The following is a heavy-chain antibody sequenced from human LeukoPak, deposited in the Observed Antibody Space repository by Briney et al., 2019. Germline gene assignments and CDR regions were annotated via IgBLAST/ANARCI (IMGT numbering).Heavy chain of an antibody. D-gene: IGHD6-13*01. CDR2: INPSGGST. J-gene: IGHJ6*02. Sequence: PWASVKVSCKASGYTFTSYYMHWVRQAPGQGLEWMGIINPSGGSTSYAQKFQGRVTMTRDTSTSTVYMELSSLRSEDTAVYYCARAGRAAGNYYYYGMDVWGQGTTVTVSS. V-gene: IGHV1-46*01. CDR1: GYTFTSYY. CDR3: ARAGRAAGNYYYYGMDV.